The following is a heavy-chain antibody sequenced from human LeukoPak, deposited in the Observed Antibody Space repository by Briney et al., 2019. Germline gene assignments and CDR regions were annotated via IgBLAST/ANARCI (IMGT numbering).Heavy chain of an antibody. Sequence: SVKVSCKASGGTFSSYAISWVRQAPGQGLEWMGRSIPILGIANYAQKFQGRVTITADKSTSTAYMELSSLRSEDTAVYYCARKFPGAAARNWFDPWGQRTMVTVSS. V-gene: IGHV1-69*04. J-gene: IGHJ5*02. CDR3: ARKFPGAAARNWFDP. D-gene: IGHD2-2*01. CDR2: SIPILGIA. CDR1: GGTFSSYA.